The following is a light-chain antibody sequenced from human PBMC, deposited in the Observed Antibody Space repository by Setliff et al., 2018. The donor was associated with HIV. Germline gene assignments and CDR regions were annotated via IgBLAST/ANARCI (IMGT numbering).Light chain of an antibody. V-gene: IGLV1-44*01. Sequence: KRVTISCSGSSPNIGRNTVNWYQQFPRMAPKLLIYGNDRRPSGVPDRFSGSKSGISASLAISGLQSEDEADYYCASWDANLDGPSFGGGTKVTVL. CDR3: ASWDANLDGPS. J-gene: IGLJ2*01. CDR2: GND. CDR1: SPNIGRNT.